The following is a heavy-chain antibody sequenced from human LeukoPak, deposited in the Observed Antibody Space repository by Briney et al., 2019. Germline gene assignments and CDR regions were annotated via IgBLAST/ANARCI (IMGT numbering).Heavy chain of an antibody. D-gene: IGHD3-10*01. CDR1: GGSISSYY. J-gene: IGHJ4*02. Sequence: SETLSLTCTVSGGSISSYYWSWIRQPPGKGLEWIGYIYYSGSTYYNPSLKSRVTISVDTSKNQFSLKLSSVTAADTAVYYCASMVRGVILDYWGQGTLVTVSS. CDR2: IYYSGST. CDR3: ASMVRGVILDY. V-gene: IGHV4-59*08.